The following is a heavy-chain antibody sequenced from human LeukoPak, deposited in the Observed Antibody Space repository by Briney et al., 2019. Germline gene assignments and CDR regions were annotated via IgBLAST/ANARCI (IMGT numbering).Heavy chain of an antibody. CDR3: VAGSGWRFDY. J-gene: IGHJ4*02. Sequence: GGSLRLSCAASGFTFSSYAMHWVRQAPGKGLEWVAVISYDGSNKYYADSVKGRFTISRDNAKNSLYVQMNSLRVEDTAVYYCVAGSGWRFDYWGQGTLVTVSS. CDR1: GFTFSSYA. D-gene: IGHD6-19*01. CDR2: ISYDGSNK. V-gene: IGHV3-30-3*01.